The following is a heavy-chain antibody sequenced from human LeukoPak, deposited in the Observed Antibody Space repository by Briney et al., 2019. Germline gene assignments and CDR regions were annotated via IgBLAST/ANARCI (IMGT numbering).Heavy chain of an antibody. J-gene: IGHJ3*02. D-gene: IGHD2-21*01. CDR1: GFTFSGYW. Sequence: GGSLRLSCAASGFTFSGYWMHWVRQAPGKGLVWVSRINSDGSSTSYADSVKGRFTISRDNAKNTLYLQMNSLRAEDTAVYYCAREGAIPLDAFDIWGQGTMVTVSS. CDR2: INSDGSST. V-gene: IGHV3-74*01. CDR3: AREGAIPLDAFDI.